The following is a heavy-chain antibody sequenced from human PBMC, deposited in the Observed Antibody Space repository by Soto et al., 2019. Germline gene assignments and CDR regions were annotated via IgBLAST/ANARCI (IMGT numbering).Heavy chain of an antibody. J-gene: IGHJ4*02. D-gene: IGHD6-19*01. CDR3: ARDGRQRQWLDFFDS. CDR2: MSHDGKNK. Sequence: QVQLVESGGGVVQPGTSLRLSCAASGFTFSSYAIHWVRQAPGEGLEWVAVMSHDGKNKYYADAVKGRFTISRDNSKHTLYLQMNSLRPEDTAVYFCARDGRQRQWLDFFDSWGQGTLVTVSS. CDR1: GFTFSSYA. V-gene: IGHV3-30*04.